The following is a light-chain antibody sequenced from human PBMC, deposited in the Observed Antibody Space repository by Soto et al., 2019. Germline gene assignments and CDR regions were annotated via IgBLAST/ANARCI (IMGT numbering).Light chain of an antibody. CDR3: QQYNSYSYT. J-gene: IGKJ2*01. Sequence: DIQMTQSPSTPSASVGDRVTITCRASQSISSWLAWYQQQPGKAPKLLIYKASSLESGVPSRFSGRGSGTEFTLTISSLQPDDFATYYCQQYNSYSYTFGQGTKLEIK. V-gene: IGKV1-5*03. CDR1: QSISSW. CDR2: KAS.